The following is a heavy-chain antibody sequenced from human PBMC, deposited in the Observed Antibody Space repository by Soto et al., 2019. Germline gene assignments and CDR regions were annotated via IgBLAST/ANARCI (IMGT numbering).Heavy chain of an antibody. CDR2: INHSGST. D-gene: IGHD2-8*02. V-gene: IGHV4-34*01. CDR1: GGSFSGYY. CDR3: ARGIVLGVNY. J-gene: IGHJ4*02. Sequence: QVQLQQWGAGLLKPSETLSLTCAVYGGSFSGYYWSWIRQPPGKGLEWIGEINHSGSTNYNPSLKSRVTISVDTSKNQFSLKLSSVTAADTAVYYCARGIVLGVNYWGQGTLVTVSS.